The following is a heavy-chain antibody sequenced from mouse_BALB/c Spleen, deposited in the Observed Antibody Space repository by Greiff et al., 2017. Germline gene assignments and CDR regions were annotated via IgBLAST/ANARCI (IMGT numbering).Heavy chain of an antibody. J-gene: IGHJ4*01. CDR3: ARGDDYDYAMDY. D-gene: IGHD2-4*01. V-gene: IGHV1-69*02. Sequence: QVQLQQPGAELVTPGASVKMSCKASGYPFTDYWMHWVKQRPGQGLEWIGAIDTSDSYTSYNQKFKGKATLTVDESSSTAYMQLSSLTSEDSAVYYCARGDDYDYAMDYWGQGTSVTVSS. CDR1: GYPFTDYW. CDR2: IDTSDSYT.